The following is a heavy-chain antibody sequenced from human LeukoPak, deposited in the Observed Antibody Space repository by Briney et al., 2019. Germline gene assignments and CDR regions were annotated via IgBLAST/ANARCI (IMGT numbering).Heavy chain of an antibody. CDR1: GYTFTHHG. Sequence: GASVKVSCKASGYTFTHHGISWVRQAPGQGLEWMGWISCYNGDTMYAQNVQGRVTMTTDTSTRTAYIELRSLRSDDTAMYHCARDPSNSSGYHAHFDSWGQGTLVTVSS. D-gene: IGHD3-22*01. J-gene: IGHJ4*02. CDR3: ARDPSNSSGYHAHFDS. V-gene: IGHV1-18*01. CDR2: ISCYNGDT.